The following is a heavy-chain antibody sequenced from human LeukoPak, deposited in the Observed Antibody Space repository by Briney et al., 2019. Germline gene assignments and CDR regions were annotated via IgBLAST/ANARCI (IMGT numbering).Heavy chain of an antibody. CDR2: INPAGSET. V-gene: IGHV3-7*01. D-gene: IGHD2-15*01. CDR1: GFSFSAYW. CDR3: ARFGYVAAVDV. J-gene: IGHJ4*02. Sequence: PGGSLRLSCAASGFSFSAYWMTWVRQAPGTGLEWVANINPAGSETYYVDPVKGRFSISRDNAKNLVYLQMNSLRAEDTAVYHCARFGYVAAVDVWGQGTPVTLSS.